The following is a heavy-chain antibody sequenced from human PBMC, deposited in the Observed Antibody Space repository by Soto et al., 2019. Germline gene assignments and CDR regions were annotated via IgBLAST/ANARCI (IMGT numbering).Heavy chain of an antibody. J-gene: IGHJ6*02. V-gene: IGHV1-18*01. CDR1: GYTFTSYG. D-gene: IGHD3-3*01. CDR3: ARDLGVDFWSGYYYYGMDV. Sequence: SVKVSCKASGYTFTSYGISWVRQAPGQGLEWMGWISAYNGNTNYAQKLQGRVTMTTDTSTSTAYMELRSLRSDDTAVYYCARDLGVDFWSGYYYYGMDVWGQGTTVTVSS. CDR2: ISAYNGNT.